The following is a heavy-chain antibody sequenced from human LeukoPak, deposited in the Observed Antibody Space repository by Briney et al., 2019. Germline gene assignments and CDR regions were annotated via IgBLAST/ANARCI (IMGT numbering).Heavy chain of an antibody. Sequence: GGSLRLSCVASGFTFSSNSMNWVRQAPGKGLEWVSAISGSGGSTYYADSVKGRFTISRDNSKNTLYLQMNSLRAEDTAVYYCAKDHSSGSFWGQGTLVTVSS. V-gene: IGHV3-23*01. CDR1: GFTFSSNS. J-gene: IGHJ4*02. CDR2: ISGSGGST. D-gene: IGHD6-19*01. CDR3: AKDHSSGSF.